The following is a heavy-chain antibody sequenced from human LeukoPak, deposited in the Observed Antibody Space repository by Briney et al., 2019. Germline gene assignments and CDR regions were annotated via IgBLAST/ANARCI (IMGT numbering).Heavy chain of an antibody. Sequence: SETLSLTCAVYGGSFSGYYWSWIRQPPGKGLEWIGEINHSGSTNYNPSLKSRVTISVDTSKNQFSLKLSSVTAADTAVYYCARFIAAAGTDHWGQGTLVTVSS. J-gene: IGHJ4*02. D-gene: IGHD6-13*01. CDR3: ARFIAAAGTDH. V-gene: IGHV4-34*01. CDR2: INHSGST. CDR1: GGSFSGYY.